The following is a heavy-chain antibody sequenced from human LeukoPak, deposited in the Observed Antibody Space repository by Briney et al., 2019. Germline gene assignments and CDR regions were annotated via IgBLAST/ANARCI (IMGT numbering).Heavy chain of an antibody. CDR3: ARSGWLSWSGDY. J-gene: IGHJ4*02. D-gene: IGHD5-12*01. CDR1: GYTFTGYY. Sequence: ASVKVSCKASGYTFTGYYMHWVRQAPGQGLEWMGWINPYSGGTNYAQKFQGRVTMTRDTSISTAYIELSRLTSDDTAVYYCARSGWLSWSGDYWGQGTLVTVSS. V-gene: IGHV1-2*02. CDR2: INPYSGGT.